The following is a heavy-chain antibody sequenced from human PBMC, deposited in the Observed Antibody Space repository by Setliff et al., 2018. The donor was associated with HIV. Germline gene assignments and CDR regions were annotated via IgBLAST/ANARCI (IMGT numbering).Heavy chain of an antibody. CDR2: IYSSGIT. CDR3: ARDLVVVPAAGHMDSYYMDV. D-gene: IGHD2-2*01. Sequence: SETPSLTCTVSGDSFSSYYWSWIRQPAGKGLEWIGHIYSSGITNYNPSLKSRVTMSVDTPKKQFSLKLSSVTAADTAVYYCARDLVVVPAAGHMDSYYMDVWGKGTTVTVSS. CDR1: GDSFSSYY. V-gene: IGHV4-4*07. J-gene: IGHJ6*03.